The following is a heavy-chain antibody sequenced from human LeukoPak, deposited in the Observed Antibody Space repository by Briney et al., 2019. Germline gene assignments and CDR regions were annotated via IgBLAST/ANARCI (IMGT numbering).Heavy chain of an antibody. CDR1: GRSISSYY. V-gene: IGHV4-4*07. D-gene: IGHD6-13*01. J-gene: IGHJ4*02. CDR2: IYASGST. Sequence: SETLSLTCTVSGRSISSYYWSWIRQPAGKGLEWIGRIYASGSTDYNPSLKSRVTISVDKSKNQFSLRLSSVTAADTAVYYCARDRGRIVAAGAFDYWGQGALVTVSS. CDR3: ARDRGRIVAAGAFDY.